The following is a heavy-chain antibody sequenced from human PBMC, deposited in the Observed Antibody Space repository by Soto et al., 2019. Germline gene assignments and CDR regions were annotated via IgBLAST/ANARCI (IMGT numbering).Heavy chain of an antibody. CDR3: VHTYDFWSGSSGLKYAMDV. CDR2: IYCNEDK. J-gene: IGHJ6*04. V-gene: IGHV2-5*01. CDR1: GFSLSTNGVG. D-gene: IGHD3-3*01. Sequence: SGPTLVNPTQTLTLTCTFSGFSLSTNGVGVGWIRQPPGKALDWLALIYCNEDKRYSPSLKSRLTITKDTSKKQVVLTMTNMDPVDTATYYCVHTYDFWSGSSGLKYAMDVWGKGTKVTVSS.